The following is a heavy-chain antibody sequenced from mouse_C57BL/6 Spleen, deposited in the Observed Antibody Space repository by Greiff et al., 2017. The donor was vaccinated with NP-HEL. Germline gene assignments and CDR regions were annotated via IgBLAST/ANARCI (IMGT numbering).Heavy chain of an antibody. CDR1: GFNIKDDY. CDR2: IDPENGDT. D-gene: IGHD1-1*01. J-gene: IGHJ3*01. Sequence: EVQLQQSGAELVRPGASVKLSCTASGFNIKDDYMHWVKQRPEQGLEWIGWIDPENGDTEYASKFQGKATITADTSSNTAYLQLSSLTSEDTAVYYCTILLPFLYYGSAYWGQGTLVTVAA. V-gene: IGHV14-4*01. CDR3: TILLPFLYYGSAY.